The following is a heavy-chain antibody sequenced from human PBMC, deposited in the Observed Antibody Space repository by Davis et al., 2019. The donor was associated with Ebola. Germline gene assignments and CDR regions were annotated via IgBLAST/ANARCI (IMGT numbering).Heavy chain of an antibody. V-gene: IGHV3-23*01. J-gene: IGHJ4*02. CDR2: ISGGGGST. CDR3: TSQSRNYDFWSGYRYYFDY. Sequence: GGSLRLSCAASGFTFSNYAMTWVRQAPGKGLEWVSTISGGGGSTYYADSVKGRFAISRDNSKNTLYLQINSLRAEDTAVYYCTSQSRNYDFWSGYRYYFDYWGQGTLVTVSS. D-gene: IGHD3-3*01. CDR1: GFTFSNYA.